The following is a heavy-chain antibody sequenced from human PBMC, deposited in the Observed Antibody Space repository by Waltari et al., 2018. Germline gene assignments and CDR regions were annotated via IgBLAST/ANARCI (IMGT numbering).Heavy chain of an antibody. V-gene: IGHV3-33*01. Sequence: QVQLVESGGGVVQPGRSLRLSCAASGFTFSSYGMHWVRQAPGKGLEWVAVIWYDGSNKYYADSVKGRFTISRDNSKNTLYLQMNSLRAEDTAVYYCVREGTLFGVVIYFDYWGQGTLVTVSS. D-gene: IGHD3-3*01. CDR2: IWYDGSNK. J-gene: IGHJ4*02. CDR1: GFTFSSYG. CDR3: VREGTLFGVVIYFDY.